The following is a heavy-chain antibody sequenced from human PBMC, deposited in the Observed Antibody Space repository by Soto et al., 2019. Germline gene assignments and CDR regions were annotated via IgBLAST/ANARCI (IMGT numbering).Heavy chain of an antibody. V-gene: IGHV4-59*12. D-gene: IGHD3-10*01. J-gene: IGHJ6*04. CDR3: ARDKIWFGELVYYYGMDV. CDR2: IYYSGST. Sequence: SETLSLTCTVSGGSISGYYWSWIRQPPGKGLEWIGYIYYSGSTNYNPSLKSRVTISVDTSKNQFSLKLSSVTAADTAVYYCARDKIWFGELVYYYGMDVWGKGTTVTVSS. CDR1: GGSISGYY.